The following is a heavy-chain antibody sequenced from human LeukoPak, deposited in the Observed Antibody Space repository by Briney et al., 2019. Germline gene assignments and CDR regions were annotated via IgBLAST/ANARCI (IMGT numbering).Heavy chain of an antibody. CDR3: ARVFRGAVTSNWFDP. D-gene: IGHD3-3*01. V-gene: IGHV4-59*01. J-gene: IGHJ5*02. CDR1: GDSISDFY. CDR2: ISCSGNT. Sequence: PSETLSLTCTVSGDSISDFYWTWIRQTPGKGLEWIGFISCSGNTNYSPSLESRVSSSLDTSKSQFSLSLKSVTAADTAVYYCARVFRGAVTSNWFDPWGRGILVTVSS.